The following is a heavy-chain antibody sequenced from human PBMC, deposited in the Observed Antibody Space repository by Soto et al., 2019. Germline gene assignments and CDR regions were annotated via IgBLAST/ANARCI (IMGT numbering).Heavy chain of an antibody. D-gene: IGHD6-19*01. CDR3: ARFFGSGFDY. CDR2: ISTSGATR. V-gene: IGHV3-48*02. J-gene: IGHJ4*02. Sequence: EVQLVESGGGLVQPGGSLRLSCVASGFTFSTDSMNWVRQAPGKGLEWVAHISTSGATRYYADSVKGRFTISRDNAKTSMYLQMDSLRNEDTGVYYCARFFGSGFDYWGQGTLVTVSS. CDR1: GFTFSTDS.